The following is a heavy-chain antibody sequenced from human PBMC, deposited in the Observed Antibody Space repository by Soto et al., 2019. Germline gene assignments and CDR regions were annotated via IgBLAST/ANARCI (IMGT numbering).Heavy chain of an antibody. D-gene: IGHD3-10*01. Sequence: SETLSLTCTVSGGAISSGGYYWSWICQHPGKGLEWIGYSYYSGTATHNPSLKRRSTLSVDSSKNHFSLKLRSVTAADTAVYYCARGGTMVRGVTSMGGWGKGTTVTV. CDR1: GGAISSGGYY. CDR3: ARGGTMVRGVTSMGG. CDR2: SYYSGTA. V-gene: IGHV4-31*03. J-gene: IGHJ6*04.